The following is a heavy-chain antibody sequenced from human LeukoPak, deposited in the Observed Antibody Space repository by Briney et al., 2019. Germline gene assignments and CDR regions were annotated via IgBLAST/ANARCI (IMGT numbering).Heavy chain of an antibody. J-gene: IGHJ5*02. V-gene: IGHV3-30-3*01. D-gene: IGHD5-24*01. CDR3: ASESRDGYNT. CDR1: GFTFSSYA. CDR2: ISYDGSNK. Sequence: GGSLRLSCAASGFTFSSYAMHWVRQAPGKGLEWVAVISYDGSNKYYADSVKGRFTISRDNSKNTPYLQMNSLRAEDTAVYYCASESRDGYNTWGQGTLVTVSS.